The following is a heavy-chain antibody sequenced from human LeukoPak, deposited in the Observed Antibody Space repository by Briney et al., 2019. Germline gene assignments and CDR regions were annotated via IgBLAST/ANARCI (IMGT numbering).Heavy chain of an antibody. CDR1: GFTSSSYW. CDR2: IKQDGSQK. CDR3: ARENDGFDL. Sequence: PGGSLRLSCAASGFTSSSYWMSWVRQAPGKGLEWVGNIKQDGSQKYYMDSVKGRVTISRDNAKNSVDLQMNSLRAEDTAVYYCARENDGFDLLGQGTMVTVSS. V-gene: IGHV3-7*04. J-gene: IGHJ3*01.